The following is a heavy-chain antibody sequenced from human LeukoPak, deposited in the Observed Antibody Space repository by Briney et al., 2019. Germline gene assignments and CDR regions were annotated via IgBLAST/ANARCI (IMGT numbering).Heavy chain of an antibody. CDR2: IIAMIDVT. J-gene: IGHJ3*01. CDR1: GGNFNTYV. V-gene: IGHV1-69*04. CDR3: ARDGGAVARGFDV. D-gene: IGHD3-16*01. Sequence: ASVKVSCKASGGNFNTYVVSWVRQAPGQGLEWVGRIIAMIDVTNSAERFRGRVAISADMASTTVYMELKNLTAEDTALYYCARDGGAVARGFDVWGRGTMITVSS.